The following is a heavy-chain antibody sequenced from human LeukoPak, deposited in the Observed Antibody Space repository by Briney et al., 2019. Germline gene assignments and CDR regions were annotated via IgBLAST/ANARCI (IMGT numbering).Heavy chain of an antibody. D-gene: IGHD3-16*01. CDR2: INHSGST. Sequence: SETLSLTCAVYGGSFSGYYWSWIRQPPGKGLEWIGEINHSGSTNYNASLKCRVTISVDTSKNQLSLRLSSVTAADTAVYYCASLGAPRDVWGKGTTVTVSS. CDR3: ASLGAPRDV. V-gene: IGHV4-34*01. CDR1: GGSFSGYY. J-gene: IGHJ6*04.